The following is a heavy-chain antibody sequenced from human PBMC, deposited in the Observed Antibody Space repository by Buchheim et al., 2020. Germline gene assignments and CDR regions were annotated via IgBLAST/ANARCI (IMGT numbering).Heavy chain of an antibody. Sequence: QVQLVQSGAEVKKSGASVKVSCKASGYSFTDYFVHWARRAPGQGLEWVGLINPSGGSTDYAQKFQGRVTMTRDTSTSTVSMDLSSLSSDDTAVYFCARGPYFDTSGYYHSNWFDPWGQGTL. CDR2: INPSGGST. CDR3: ARGPYFDTSGYYHSNWFDP. J-gene: IGHJ5*02. CDR1: GYSFTDYF. V-gene: IGHV1-46*01. D-gene: IGHD3-22*01.